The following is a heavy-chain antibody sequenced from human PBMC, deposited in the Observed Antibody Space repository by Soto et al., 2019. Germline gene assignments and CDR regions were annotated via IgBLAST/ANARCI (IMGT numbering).Heavy chain of an antibody. V-gene: IGHV1-46*03. D-gene: IGHD3-3*01. CDR2: INPSGGST. Sequence: GASVKVSCKASGYTFTSYYMHWVRQAPGQGLEWMGIINPSGGSTSYAQKFQGGVTMTRDTSTSTVYMELSSLRSEDTAVYYCARDFWSGNSEDYWGQGTLVTVSS. J-gene: IGHJ4*02. CDR3: ARDFWSGNSEDY. CDR1: GYTFTSYY.